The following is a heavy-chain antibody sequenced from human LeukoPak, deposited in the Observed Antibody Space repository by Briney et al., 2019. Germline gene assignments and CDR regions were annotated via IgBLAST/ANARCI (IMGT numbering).Heavy chain of an antibody. D-gene: IGHD1-26*01. CDR3: ARSLGMGATLDY. V-gene: IGHV1-3*03. CDR1: GFTFSSYG. CDR2: INAGNGNT. Sequence: GGSLRLSCAASGFTFSSYGMHWVRQAPGQRLEWMGWINAGNGNTRYSQEFKGRVTITRDTSASTVYMELSSLRSEDMAVYFCARSLGMGATLDYWGRGTLVTVSS. J-gene: IGHJ4*02.